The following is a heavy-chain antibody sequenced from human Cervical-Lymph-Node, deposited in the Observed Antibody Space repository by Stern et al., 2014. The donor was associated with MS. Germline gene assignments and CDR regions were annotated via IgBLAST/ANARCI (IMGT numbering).Heavy chain of an antibody. J-gene: IGHJ4*02. CDR1: GFTFSSYA. CDR2: ISGSGGST. D-gene: IGHD3-16*01. V-gene: IGHV3-23*04. Sequence: EVQLVQSGGGLVQPGGSLRLSCAASGFTFSSYAMSWVRQAPGKGLEWVSAISGSGGSTYYADSVKGRVTISRDNSKNTLYLQMNSRRAEDTAVYYCAKDSLYVGGISPPRFDYWGQGTLVTVSS. CDR3: AKDSLYVGGISPPRFDY.